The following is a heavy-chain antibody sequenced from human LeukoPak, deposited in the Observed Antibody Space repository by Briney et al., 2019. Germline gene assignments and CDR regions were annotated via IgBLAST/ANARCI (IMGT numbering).Heavy chain of an antibody. D-gene: IGHD3-10*01. V-gene: IGHV3-15*01. CDR2: IKSKTDGGTT. Sequence: GGSLRLSCAASGFTFSNAWMSWVRQAPGKGLGWVGRIKSKTDGGTTDYAAPVKGRFTISRDDSKNTLYLQMNSLKTEDTAVYYCTTGWFGESGDAFDIWGQGTMVTVSS. CDR1: GFTFSNAW. CDR3: TTGWFGESGDAFDI. J-gene: IGHJ3*02.